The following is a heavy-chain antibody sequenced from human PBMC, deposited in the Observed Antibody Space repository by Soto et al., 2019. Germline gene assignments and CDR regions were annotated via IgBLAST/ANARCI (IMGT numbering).Heavy chain of an antibody. CDR2: IYYSGST. CDR3: ARDQTTGYFDY. Sequence: SETLSLTCTVSGGSISSYYWSWIRQPPGKGLEWIGYIYYSGSTNYNPSLKSRVTISVDTSKNQFSLKLSSVTAADTAVYYWARDQTTGYFDYGGQGTLVTVSS. CDR1: GGSISSYY. V-gene: IGHV4-59*01. D-gene: IGHD3-9*01. J-gene: IGHJ4*02.